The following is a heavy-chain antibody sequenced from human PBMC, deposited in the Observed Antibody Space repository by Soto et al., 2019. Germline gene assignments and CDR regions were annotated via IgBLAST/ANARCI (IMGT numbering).Heavy chain of an antibody. J-gene: IGHJ3*01. CDR3: ARDQLYYNDFSGRPLNAFDV. CDR1: GFTFSTFD. V-gene: IGHV3-23*01. D-gene: IGHD3-22*01. Sequence: GGSLRLSCAASGFTFSTFDTTWVRQAPGKGLEWVSLIRGVAGSTHYPDSVKGRFTISKDNSNNMLYLEMNSLRADDTAVYYCARDQLYYNDFSGRPLNAFDVWGQGTMVTVSS. CDR2: IRGVAGST.